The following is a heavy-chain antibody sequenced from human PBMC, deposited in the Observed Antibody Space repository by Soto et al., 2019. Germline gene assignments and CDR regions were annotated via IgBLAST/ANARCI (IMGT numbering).Heavy chain of an antibody. J-gene: IGHJ6*02. D-gene: IGHD2-8*01. Sequence: PSVTLSLTYTVSGGSISNGDYYWSWIRQPPGKGLEWIGYIYYSGSTYYNPSLKSRVTISVDTSKNQFSLKLSSVTAADTAVYYCARDQGCTNRDCMDVWGQGTSVTVSS. CDR1: GGSISNGDYY. CDR2: IYYSGST. CDR3: ARDQGCTNRDCMDV. V-gene: IGHV4-30-4*01.